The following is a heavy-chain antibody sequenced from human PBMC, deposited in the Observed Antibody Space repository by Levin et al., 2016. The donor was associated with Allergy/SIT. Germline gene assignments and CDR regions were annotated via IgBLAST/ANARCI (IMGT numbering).Heavy chain of an antibody. CDR2: IYYSGST. V-gene: IGHV4-59*01. D-gene: IGHD4-17*01. Sequence: GSLRLSCTVSGGSISSYYWSWIRQPPGKGLEWIGYIYYSGSTNYNPSLKSRVTISVDTSKNQFSLKLSSVTAADTAVYYCARDRRDYGDPARPSYNWFDPWGQGTLVTVSS. CDR3: ARDRRDYGDPARPSYNWFDP. J-gene: IGHJ5*02. CDR1: GGSISSYY.